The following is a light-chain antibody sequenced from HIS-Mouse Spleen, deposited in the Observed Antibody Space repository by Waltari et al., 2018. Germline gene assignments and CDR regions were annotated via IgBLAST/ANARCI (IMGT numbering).Light chain of an antibody. J-gene: IGLJ1*01. CDR2: DVS. CDR1: SSDVGCYHY. V-gene: IGLV2-11*01. CDR3: CSYAGSYTGV. Sequence: QSALTQPRSVSGSPGQSVTISCTGTSSDVGCYHYVSWYQQHPGKAPKLMIYDVSKRPSGVPDRFSGSKSGNTASLTISGLQAEDEADYYCCSYAGSYTGVFGTGTKVTVL.